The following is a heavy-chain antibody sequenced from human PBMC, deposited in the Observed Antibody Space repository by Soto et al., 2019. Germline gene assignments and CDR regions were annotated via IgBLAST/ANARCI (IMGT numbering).Heavy chain of an antibody. D-gene: IGHD5-18*01. CDR2: INSDGSSI. Sequence: LRLSCAASGLTFSSYAMSWVRQVPGKGLVWVSRINSDGSSISYSDSVKGRFTISRDNAKNTLYLQMNSLRVEDSAVYYCARLPVDTVTSLDYWGQGTLVNVSS. J-gene: IGHJ4*02. CDR3: ARLPVDTVTSLDY. CDR1: GLTFSSYA. V-gene: IGHV3-74*01.